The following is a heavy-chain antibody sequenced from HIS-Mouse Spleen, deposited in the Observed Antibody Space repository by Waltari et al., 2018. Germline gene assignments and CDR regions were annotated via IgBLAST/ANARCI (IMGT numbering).Heavy chain of an antibody. V-gene: IGHV4-39*07. J-gene: IGHJ2*01. CDR2: IYYSGST. D-gene: IGHD6-13*01. Sequence: QLQLQESGPGLVKPSETLSLTCTVSGGSLSSSSSYWCWIRQPPGKGLEWIGSIYYSGSTYYNPSLKSRVTISVDTSKNQFSLKLSSVTAADTAVYYCAREIPYSSSWYDWYFDLWGRGTLVTVSS. CDR1: GGSLSSSSSY. CDR3: AREIPYSSSWYDWYFDL.